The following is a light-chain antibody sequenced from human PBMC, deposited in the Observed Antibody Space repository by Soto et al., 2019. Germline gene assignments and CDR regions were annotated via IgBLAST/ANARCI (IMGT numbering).Light chain of an antibody. Sequence: LTQPASVSGSPGQSITISCTGTSSDVGSYNLVSWYQQHPGKAPKLMIYEVSKRPSGVSNRFSGSKSGNTASLTISGLQAEDEANYYGCSYAGSWVFGGGTKLTVL. J-gene: IGLJ3*02. V-gene: IGLV2-23*02. CDR2: EVS. CDR3: CSYAGSWV. CDR1: SSDVGSYNL.